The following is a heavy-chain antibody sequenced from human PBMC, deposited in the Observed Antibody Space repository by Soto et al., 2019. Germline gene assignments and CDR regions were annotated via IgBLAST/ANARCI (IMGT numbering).Heavy chain of an antibody. CDR3: AREVQVHTPAFVY. V-gene: IGHV1-69*19. CDR2: ISPMFGAA. Sequence: QVQLVQSGAEMKKPGSSVKVSCQSSGGTFNTYAMNWVRQAPGQGPEWMGDISPMFGAANYAPKFQGRVTITADESTGTSYMQLSSLTSEDTARYFCAREVQVHTPAFVYWGQRTLVTVSS. CDR1: GGTFNTYA. D-gene: IGHD3-10*01. J-gene: IGHJ4*02.